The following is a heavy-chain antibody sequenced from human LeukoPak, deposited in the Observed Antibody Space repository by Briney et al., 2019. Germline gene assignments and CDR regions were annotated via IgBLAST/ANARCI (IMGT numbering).Heavy chain of an antibody. Sequence: GGSLRLSCAASGFTFSSHWMSWVRQAPGKGLEWVANIKQDGSEKYYVDSVKGRFTISRDNAKNSLYLQMNSLRAEDTAVYYRAASLGYCSSTSCWSDAFDIWGQGTMVTVSS. D-gene: IGHD2-2*01. CDR1: GFTFSSHW. J-gene: IGHJ3*02. CDR3: AASLGYCSSTSCWSDAFDI. V-gene: IGHV3-7*03. CDR2: IKQDGSEK.